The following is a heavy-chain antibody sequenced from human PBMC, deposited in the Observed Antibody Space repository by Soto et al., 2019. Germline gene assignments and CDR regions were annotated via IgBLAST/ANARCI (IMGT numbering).Heavy chain of an antibody. CDR3: VRGLLYGSATRHYFDY. CDR2: IYNSAST. J-gene: IGHJ4*02. Sequence: SETLSLTCTVSGGSISSYYWTWIRQPPGKGLEWIGYIYNSASTNYNPAPKNRATISVDTSKNQISLKLSSVTAADTAVYYCVRGLLYGSATRHYFDYWGQGTLVTVSS. CDR1: GGSISSYY. D-gene: IGHD2-8*01. V-gene: IGHV4-59*01.